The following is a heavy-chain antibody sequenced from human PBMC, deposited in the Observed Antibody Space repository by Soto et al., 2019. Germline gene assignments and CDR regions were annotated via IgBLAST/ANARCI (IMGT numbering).Heavy chain of an antibody. Sequence: QVQLVESGGGVVQPGRSLRLSCVASGFTFSTYGMHWVRQAPGKGLEWVAMTWNDGSNKYYADSVKDRFTISRDNSKNTLYLQMNSMRDEDSAVYYCTTEMNDMQAFDIWGLGTMVTVSS. CDR3: TTEMNDMQAFDI. CDR1: GFTFSTYG. J-gene: IGHJ3*02. V-gene: IGHV3-33*01. CDR2: TWNDGSNK. D-gene: IGHD1-1*01.